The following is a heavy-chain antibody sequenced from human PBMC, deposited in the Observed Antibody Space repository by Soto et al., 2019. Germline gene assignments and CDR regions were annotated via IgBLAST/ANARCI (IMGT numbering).Heavy chain of an antibody. CDR1: GFTFTISA. Sequence: GASVKVSCKASGFTFTISAVQWVRQARGQRLEWIGWIVVGSGNTNYAQKFQERVTITRDMSTSTAYMELSSLRSEDTAVYYCAAGERGGALWELLHSFYYYYGMDVWGQGTTVTVSS. CDR3: AAGERGGALWELLHSFYYYYGMDV. V-gene: IGHV1-58*01. CDR2: IVVGSGNT. J-gene: IGHJ6*02. D-gene: IGHD1-26*01.